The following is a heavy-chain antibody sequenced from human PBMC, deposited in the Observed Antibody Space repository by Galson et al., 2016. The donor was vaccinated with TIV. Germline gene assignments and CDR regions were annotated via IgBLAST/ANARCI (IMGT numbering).Heavy chain of an antibody. CDR2: ISSDGTNK. CDR3: ATCISGPTLALYYRGMDV. CDR1: GFNFKTFP. J-gene: IGHJ6*02. D-gene: IGHD3-10*01. V-gene: IGHV3-30-3*01. Sequence: SLRLSCAASGFNFKTFPIHWVRLAPGKGLEWVSLISSDGTNKYYADSVKGRFTISRDNSKNTVHLEMDSLRPEDTAMYFCATCISGPTLALYYRGMDVWGQGTTVTVSS.